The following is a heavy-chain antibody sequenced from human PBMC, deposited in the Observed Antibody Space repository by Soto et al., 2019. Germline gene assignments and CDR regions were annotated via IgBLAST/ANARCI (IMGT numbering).Heavy chain of an antibody. CDR2: IKRKTDGETI. J-gene: IGHJ4*02. CDR3: TTDFSSVWVDF. V-gene: IGHV3-15*07. D-gene: IGHD6-19*01. CDR1: GFTFSNAW. Sequence: AGGSLRLSCAASGFTFSNAWMNWVRQAPGKGLEWVGRIKRKTDGETIDDATPVKGRFTISRDDSKNTLYLQMNSLKTEDTGVYYCTTDFSSVWVDFWGQGPLVTVSS.